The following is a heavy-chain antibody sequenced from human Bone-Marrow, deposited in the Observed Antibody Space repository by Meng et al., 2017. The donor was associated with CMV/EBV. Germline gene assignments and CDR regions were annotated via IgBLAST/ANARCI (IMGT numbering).Heavy chain of an antibody. CDR1: GGSISSSSYY. J-gene: IGHJ6*02. V-gene: IGHV4-61*01. D-gene: IGHD3-3*01. Sequence: SETLSLTCTVSGGSISSSSYYWGWIRQPPGKGLEWIGYIYYSGSTNYNPSLKSRVTISVDTSKNQFSLKLSSVTAADTAVYYCARDSYYDFWSGYYTPGYYGMDVWGQGTTVTVSS. CDR3: ARDSYYDFWSGYYTPGYYGMDV. CDR2: IYYSGST.